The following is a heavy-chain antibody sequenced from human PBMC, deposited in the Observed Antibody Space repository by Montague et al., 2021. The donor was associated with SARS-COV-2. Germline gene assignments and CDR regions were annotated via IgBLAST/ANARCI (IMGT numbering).Heavy chain of an antibody. Sequence: TLSLTCTVSGGSISSGGYYWSWIRQHPGKGLEWIGYIYYSGSTYYNPSLKSRVTISVDTSKNQFSLKLGSVTAADTAVYYCARARTRITMIVVVIDAFDIWGQGTMVTVSS. V-gene: IGHV4-31*03. J-gene: IGHJ3*02. CDR2: IYYSGST. CDR1: GGSISSGGYY. D-gene: IGHD3-22*01. CDR3: ARARTRITMIVVVIDAFDI.